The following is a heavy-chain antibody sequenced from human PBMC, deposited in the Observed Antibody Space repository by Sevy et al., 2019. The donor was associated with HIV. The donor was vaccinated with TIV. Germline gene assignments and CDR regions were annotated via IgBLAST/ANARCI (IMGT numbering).Heavy chain of an antibody. Sequence: GESLKISCAASGFTFSTYAMSWVRQAPGKGLEWVSGISGSGISIYYAGSVKGRFTISRDNSKNTLILQMNSPRAEDTAIYYCAKELPGYQYDSSGNLDTWGQGRLVTVSS. CDR2: ISGSGISI. CDR1: GFTFSTYA. CDR3: AKELPGYQYDSSGNLDT. D-gene: IGHD6-19*01. J-gene: IGHJ5*02. V-gene: IGHV3-23*01.